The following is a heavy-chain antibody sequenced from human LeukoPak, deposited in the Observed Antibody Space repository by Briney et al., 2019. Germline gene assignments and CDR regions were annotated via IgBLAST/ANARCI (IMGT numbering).Heavy chain of an antibody. Sequence: PGGSLRLSCAASGFTFSSYAMSWVRQAPGKGLEWVSAISDSGGSTYYADSVKGRFTISRDNSKNTLYLQMNSLRAEDTAVYYCAKDQPLRYFDWLSSDYYYYYGMDVWGQGTTVTVSS. D-gene: IGHD3-9*01. CDR2: ISDSGGST. J-gene: IGHJ6*02. V-gene: IGHV3-23*01. CDR3: AKDQPLRYFDWLSSDYYYYYGMDV. CDR1: GFTFSSYA.